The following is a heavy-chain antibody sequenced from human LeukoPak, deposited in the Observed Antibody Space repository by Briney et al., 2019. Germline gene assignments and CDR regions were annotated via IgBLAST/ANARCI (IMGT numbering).Heavy chain of an antibody. V-gene: IGHV4-34*01. CDR1: GGSISRYY. CDR2: INHSGST. J-gene: IGHJ1*01. Sequence: PLGTLSLTCTVSGGSISRYYWSWVRQPPGKGLEWIGEINHSGSTKYNPSLKSRVTISAGTSKNKFFLKLISVAAADTAVFYCGRLQGWLQLGYLQQWGQGTRVSVS. CDR3: GRLQGWLQLGYLQQ. D-gene: IGHD5-24*01.